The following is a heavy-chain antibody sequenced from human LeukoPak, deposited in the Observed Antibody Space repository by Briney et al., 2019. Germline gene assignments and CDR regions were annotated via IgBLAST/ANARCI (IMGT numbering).Heavy chain of an antibody. V-gene: IGHV3-23*01. CDR2: ISGSGGST. J-gene: IGHJ4*02. D-gene: IGHD1-26*01. CDR1: GFIFTPYA. Sequence: QPGGSLRLSCAASGFIFTPYAMTWVRQAPGKGLEWVSTISGSGGSTYYTDSVKGRFTISRDNSKNTLYLQMNSLRAEDTAVYYCAKSIVGTTSISRFDYWGQGTLVTVSS. CDR3: AKSIVGTTSISRFDY.